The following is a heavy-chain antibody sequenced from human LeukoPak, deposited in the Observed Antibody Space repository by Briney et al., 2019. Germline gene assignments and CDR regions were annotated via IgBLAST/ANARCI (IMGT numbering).Heavy chain of an antibody. CDR3: ARPGLDGTFDI. CDR2: NT. J-gene: IGHJ3*02. D-gene: IGHD5-24*01. Sequence: GESLKISCKGSGYSLTSYWIGWVRQMPGKGLEWMGINTRYSPSFQGQVTISADKSISTAYLQWSSLKASDTAMYYCARPGLDGTFDIWGQGTMVTVSS. CDR1: GYSLTSYW. V-gene: IGHV5-51*01.